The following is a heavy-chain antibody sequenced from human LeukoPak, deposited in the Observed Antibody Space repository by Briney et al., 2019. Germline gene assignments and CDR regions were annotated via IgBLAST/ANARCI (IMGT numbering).Heavy chain of an antibody. D-gene: IGHD2-2*01. J-gene: IGHJ6*04. CDR2: ISWNSGSI. CDR1: GFTFDDYA. CDR3: AKDQYQLLASGGMDV. V-gene: IGHV3-9*01. Sequence: GRSLRLSCAASGFTFDDYAMHWVRQAPGKGLEWVSGISWNSGSIGYADSVKGRFTISRDNAKNSLYPQMDSLRAGDTALHYCAKDQYQLLASGGMDVWGKGTTVTVSS.